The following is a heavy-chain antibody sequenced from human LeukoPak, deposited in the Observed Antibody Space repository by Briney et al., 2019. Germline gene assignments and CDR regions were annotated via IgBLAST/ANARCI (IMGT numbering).Heavy chain of an antibody. V-gene: IGHV1-2*06. D-gene: IGHD2-15*01. CDR3: ARADGYCSGGSCYSIVDI. CDR2: INPNSGGT. CDR1: GYTFTGYY. J-gene: IGHJ3*02. Sequence: EASVTVSCKASGYTFTGYYMHWVRQAPGQGLEWMGRINPNSGGTNYAQKFQGRVTMTRDTSISTAYMELSRLRSDDTAVYYCARADGYCSGGSCYSIVDIWGQGTMVTVSS.